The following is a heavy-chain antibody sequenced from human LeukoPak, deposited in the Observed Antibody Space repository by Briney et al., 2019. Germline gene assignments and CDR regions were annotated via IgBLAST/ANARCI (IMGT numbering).Heavy chain of an antibody. V-gene: IGHV4-39*01. J-gene: IGHJ4*02. CDR2: IYYSGIT. D-gene: IGHD1-26*01. CDR1: GGSISSSSYY. Sequence: SGTLSLTCTVSGGSISSSSYYWGWIRQPPGKGLEWIGSIYYSGITYYNPSLKSRVTISVDTSKNQFSLKLSSVTAADTAVYYCASWGATHHYFDSWGRGTLVTVSS. CDR3: ASWGATHHYFDS.